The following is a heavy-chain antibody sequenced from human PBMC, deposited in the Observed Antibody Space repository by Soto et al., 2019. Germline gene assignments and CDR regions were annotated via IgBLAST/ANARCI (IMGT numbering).Heavy chain of an antibody. D-gene: IGHD3-16*01. Sequence: SETLSLTCAVSGYSISSGYYWGWIRQPPGKGLEWIGSIYHSGSTYYNPSLKSRVTISVDTSKNQFSLKLSSVTAADTAVYYCARDAGGADYWGQGTLVTVSS. CDR2: IYHSGST. V-gene: IGHV4-38-2*02. CDR1: GYSISSGYY. CDR3: ARDAGGADY. J-gene: IGHJ4*02.